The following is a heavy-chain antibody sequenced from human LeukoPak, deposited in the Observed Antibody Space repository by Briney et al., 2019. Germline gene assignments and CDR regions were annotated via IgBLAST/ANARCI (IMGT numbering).Heavy chain of an antibody. D-gene: IGHD3-9*01. CDR3: ARESLGRYFDQKYPRDAFDI. CDR2: INPNSGGT. Sequence: ASVKVSCKASGYTFTGYYMHWVRQAPGQGLEWMGWINPNSGGTNYAQKFQGWVTMTRDTSISTAYMELSRLRSDDTAVYYCARESLGRYFDQKYPRDAFDIWGQGTMVTVSS. V-gene: IGHV1-2*04. CDR1: GYTFTGYY. J-gene: IGHJ3*02.